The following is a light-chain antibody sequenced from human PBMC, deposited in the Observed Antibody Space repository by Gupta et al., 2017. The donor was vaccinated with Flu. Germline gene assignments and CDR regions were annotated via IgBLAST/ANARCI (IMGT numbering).Light chain of an antibody. CDR1: RSTIGTNS. CDR3: AAWDDSLHVVV. CDR2: SDN. Sequence: QAVLTQPPSASATPGHKVTISCSGTRSTIGTNSVKWYQQVPGTTPKLLNYSDNQRPAGVPDRFSGSKSGTSASLAIISLQSEDEATYYCAAWDDSLHVVVFGGGTNLTVL. J-gene: IGLJ2*01. V-gene: IGLV1-44*01.